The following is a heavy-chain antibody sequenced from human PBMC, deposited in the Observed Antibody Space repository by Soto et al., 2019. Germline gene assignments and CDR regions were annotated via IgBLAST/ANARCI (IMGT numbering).Heavy chain of an antibody. CDR1: GYTFTSYA. J-gene: IGHJ6*02. D-gene: IGHD3-3*02. CDR2: INAGNGNT. Sequence: GASVKVSCKASGYTFTSYAMHCVRQAPGQRLEWMGWINAGNGNTKYSQKFQGRVTITRDTSASTAYMELSSLGSEDTAVYYCARDKDRQQLGGNYYYIMDVWGQGTTVTVSS. V-gene: IGHV1-3*01. CDR3: ARDKDRQQLGGNYYYIMDV.